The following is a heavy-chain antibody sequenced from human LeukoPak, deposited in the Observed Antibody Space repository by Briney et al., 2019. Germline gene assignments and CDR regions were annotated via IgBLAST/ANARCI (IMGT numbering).Heavy chain of an antibody. Sequence: GRSLRLSCAASGFTLDDYAMHWVRQAPGKGLEWVSGISWNSGSIGYADSVKGRFTISRDNAKNSLYLQMNSLRAEDTALYYCAKDIGSGYSYGYGVFYYYYYGMDVWGQGTTVTVSS. V-gene: IGHV3-9*01. D-gene: IGHD5-18*01. CDR2: ISWNSGSI. CDR3: AKDIGSGYSYGYGVFYYYYYGMDV. CDR1: GFTLDDYA. J-gene: IGHJ6*02.